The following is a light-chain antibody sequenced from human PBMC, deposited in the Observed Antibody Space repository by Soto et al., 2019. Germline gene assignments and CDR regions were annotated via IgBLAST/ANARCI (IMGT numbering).Light chain of an antibody. J-gene: IGKJ2*01. Sequence: EIVMTQSSSTLSVSAGERATLSCGASQSVSSNLAWYQQKPGQAPRLLIYGASTRATGIPARFSGSGSGTDFTLTISSLQSEDFAVYYCQQYSSWPPITFGQGTKVDIK. CDR3: QQYSSWPPIT. CDR1: QSVSSN. CDR2: GAS. V-gene: IGKV3-15*01.